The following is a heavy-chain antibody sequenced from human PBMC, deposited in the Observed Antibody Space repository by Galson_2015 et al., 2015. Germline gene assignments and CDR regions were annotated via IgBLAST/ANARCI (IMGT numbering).Heavy chain of an antibody. V-gene: IGHV3-23*01. CDR2: ISGSGDST. CDR3: AKSPYYYDTSGYYPDYFDY. J-gene: IGHJ4*02. CDR1: GFTFSSYA. D-gene: IGHD3-22*01. Sequence: SLRLSCAASGFTFSSYAMSWVRQAPGKGLEWVSGISGSGDSTYYADSVKGRFTISGDNSKNTLYVQMNSLRAEDTAVYHCAKSPYYYDTSGYYPDYFDYWGQGTLVTVSS.